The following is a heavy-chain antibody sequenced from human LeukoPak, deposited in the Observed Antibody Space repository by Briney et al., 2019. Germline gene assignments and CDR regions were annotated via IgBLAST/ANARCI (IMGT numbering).Heavy chain of an antibody. D-gene: IGHD3-10*01. Sequence: SETLSLTCAVYGGSFSGYYWSWIRQPPGKGLEWIGAINHSGSTNYNPSLKSRVTISVDTSKNQFSLKLSSVTAADTAVYYCARGPARVVWFGELFLRGWFDPCGQGTLVTVSS. J-gene: IGHJ5*02. CDR2: INHSGST. CDR1: GGSFSGYY. V-gene: IGHV4-34*01. CDR3: ARGPARVVWFGELFLRGWFDP.